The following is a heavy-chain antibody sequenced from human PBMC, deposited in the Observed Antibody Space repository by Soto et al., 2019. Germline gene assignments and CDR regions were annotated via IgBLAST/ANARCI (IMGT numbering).Heavy chain of an antibody. J-gene: IGHJ5*02. V-gene: IGHV1-46*01. CDR2: INPDAGAT. CDR3: ARGDIVLVTASKGNWFDP. D-gene: IGHD2-2*01. Sequence: VQLVQSGAEVKKPGASVTLSCKASAYSFTTYHIHWVRQAPGQGLEWMGLINPDAGATNYAQRFQGRLKLTRDTSTSTVYMELRSLRFDDTAVYYCARGDIVLVTASKGNWFDPWGQGTLVTVSS. CDR1: AYSFTTYH.